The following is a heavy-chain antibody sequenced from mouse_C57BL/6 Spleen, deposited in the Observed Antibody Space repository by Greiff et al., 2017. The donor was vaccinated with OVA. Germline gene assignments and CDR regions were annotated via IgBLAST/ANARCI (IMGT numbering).Heavy chain of an antibody. CDR3: ARVNYGSSYRYAMDY. CDR2: ISYDGSN. Sequence: EVQLVESGPGLVKPSQSLSLTCSVTGYSITSGYYWNWIRQFPGNKLEWMGYISYDGSNNYNPSLKNRISITRDTSKNQFFLKLNSVTTEDTATYYCARVNYGSSYRYAMDYWGQGTSVTVSS. J-gene: IGHJ4*01. D-gene: IGHD1-1*01. CDR1: GYSITSGYY. V-gene: IGHV3-6*01.